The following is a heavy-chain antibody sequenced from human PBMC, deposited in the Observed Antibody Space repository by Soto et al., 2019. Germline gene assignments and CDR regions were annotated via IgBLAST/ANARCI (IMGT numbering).Heavy chain of an antibody. V-gene: IGHV3-64*01. CDR2: ISSNGVGT. CDR1: GFTLSGYA. D-gene: IGHD6-6*01. CDR3: ARRARPDFYYMDV. Sequence: EVQLAESGGGLAQPGGSLRLSCAASGFTLSGYAMDWVRQAPGKGLEYVSGISSNGVGTYYANSVHGRFTISRYNSKNTVYLQMGSLRPEDMAVYYCARRARPDFYYMDVWGKGTTVAVSS. J-gene: IGHJ6*03.